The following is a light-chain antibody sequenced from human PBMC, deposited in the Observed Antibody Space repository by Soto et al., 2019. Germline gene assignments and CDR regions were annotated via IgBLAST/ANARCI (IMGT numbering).Light chain of an antibody. CDR2: GNN. CDR1: TSNIGAGYD. CDR3: QAHDRRLSGSL. V-gene: IGLV1-40*01. J-gene: IGLJ1*01. Sequence: QSVLTQPASVSGAPGQRVTISGTGSTSNIGAGYDVHWYQQLPRRAPKLLIYGNNNRPSGIPDRFGGSKFGTSASLAISRLLAEDEADYYYQAHDRRLSGSLVGTGTKLTVL.